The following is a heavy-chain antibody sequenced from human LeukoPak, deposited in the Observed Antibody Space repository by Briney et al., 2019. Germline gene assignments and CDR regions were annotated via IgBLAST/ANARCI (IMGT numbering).Heavy chain of an antibody. D-gene: IGHD3-22*01. V-gene: IGHV3-23*01. J-gene: IGHJ4*02. CDR1: GFTFSNYA. CDR2: ISGSGGST. Sequence: GGSLRLSCAASGFTFSNYAMSWVRQAPGKGLEWVSAISGSGGSTYYADSVKGRFTISRDNSKNTLYLQMNSLRAEDTAVYYCAKGIVGDYYDSSGYYYSIGFDYWGQGTLVTVSS. CDR3: AKGIVGDYYDSSGYYYSIGFDY.